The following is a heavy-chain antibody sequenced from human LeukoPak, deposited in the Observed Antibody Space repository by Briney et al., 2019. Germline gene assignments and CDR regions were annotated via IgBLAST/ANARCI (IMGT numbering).Heavy chain of an antibody. J-gene: IGHJ4*02. V-gene: IGHV1-18*04. CDR2: IIPKNGDT. Sequence: ASVKVSCKASGYTFSVYYVHWLRQAPGQGPEWMGWIIPKNGDTNYAQKLQGRVTMTTDTSTSTAYMELRSLRSDDTAVYYCARDYDSSGYSGAPIDYWGQGTLVTVSS. CDR1: GYTFSVYY. D-gene: IGHD3-22*01. CDR3: ARDYDSSGYSGAPIDY.